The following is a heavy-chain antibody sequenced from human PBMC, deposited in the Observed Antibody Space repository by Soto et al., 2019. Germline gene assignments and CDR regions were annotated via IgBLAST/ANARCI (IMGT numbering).Heavy chain of an antibody. J-gene: IGHJ3*02. D-gene: IGHD5-12*01. CDR3: ATDRDGYNPGAFDI. Sequence: GGSVKVSCKVSGYTLTELSMHGVGQSGGKGLEWMGGFDPEDGETIYAQKFQGRVTMTEDTSTDTAYMELSSLRSEDTAVYYCATDRDGYNPGAFDIWGQGTMVTVSS. V-gene: IGHV1-24*01. CDR1: GYTLTELS. CDR2: FDPEDGET.